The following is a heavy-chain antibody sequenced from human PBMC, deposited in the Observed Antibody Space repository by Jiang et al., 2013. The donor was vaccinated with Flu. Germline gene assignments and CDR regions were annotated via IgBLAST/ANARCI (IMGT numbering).Heavy chain of an antibody. CDR3: ATGHLGASDFDY. V-gene: IGHV5-51*01. CDR2: FYPGDSDT. CDR1: GYSFTDYW. Sequence: LKISCKGSGYSFTDYWIGLGAARCPAKAWSGWEWFYPGDSDTRYSPSFRGQVTISADKSISTAYLQWSSLKASDTAMYYCATGHLGASDFDYWGQGTSVTVSS. D-gene: IGHD1-26*01. J-gene: IGHJ4*02.